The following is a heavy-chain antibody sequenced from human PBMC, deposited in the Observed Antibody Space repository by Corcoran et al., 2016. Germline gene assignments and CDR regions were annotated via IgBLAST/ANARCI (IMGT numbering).Heavy chain of an antibody. Sequence: QVQLVQSGAEVKKPGSSVKVSCKASGGTFSNYAINWVRQAPGQGLEWMGGIIPVFGSANYAQTLQGRVTITADKSTSTAYMEMSSQRAEDTAVYYCARARNPYYYYGMAVWGQGTTVTVSS. D-gene: IGHD6-6*01. CDR3: ARARNPYYYYGMAV. J-gene: IGHJ6*02. CDR1: GGTFSNYA. CDR2: IIPVFGSA. V-gene: IGHV1-69*06.